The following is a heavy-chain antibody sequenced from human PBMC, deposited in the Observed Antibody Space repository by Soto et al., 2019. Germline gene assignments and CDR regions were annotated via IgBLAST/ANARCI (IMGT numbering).Heavy chain of an antibody. CDR3: TRDASRDSSARGWFDP. V-gene: IGHV3-21*01. D-gene: IGHD6-13*01. J-gene: IGHJ5*02. CDR1: GFTFRSFT. Sequence: VSLRLSCAASGFTFRSFTMNWVRQAPGKGLEWGSTISSNSAYRYYTDALRGRFTISRDNAKNSLHLQMNSLRAEDTAVYYCTRDASRDSSARGWFDPLGPGTLVTVSS. CDR2: ISSNSAYR.